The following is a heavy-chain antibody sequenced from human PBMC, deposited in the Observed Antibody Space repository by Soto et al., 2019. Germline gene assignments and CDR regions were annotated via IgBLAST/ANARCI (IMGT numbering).Heavy chain of an antibody. J-gene: IGHJ6*02. V-gene: IGHV1-8*01. CDR2: MNPNSGNT. D-gene: IGHD2-8*01. CDR1: GYTFTSYD. Sequence: QVQLVQSGAEVKKPGASVKVSCKASGYTFTSYDINWVRQATGQGLEWMGWMNPNSGNTGYAQKFQGRVTMTRNTSISTAYMELSSLRSEDTAVYYCARLDCTNGVCYHYYDGMDVWGQGTTVTVSS. CDR3: ARLDCTNGVCYHYYDGMDV.